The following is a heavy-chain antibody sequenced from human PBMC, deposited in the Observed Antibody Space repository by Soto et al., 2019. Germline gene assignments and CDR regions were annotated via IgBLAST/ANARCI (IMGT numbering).Heavy chain of an antibody. CDR1: GGSITNNY. CDR2: VYSSGST. CDR3: ASSDGGSTIDY. V-gene: IGHV4-59*08. Sequence: SETLSLTCTVSGGSITNNYWSWIRQFPGKGLEWIGYVYSSGSTNYNPSLKSRVTISVDTSKNQFSLKLSSVTAADTAVYYCASSDGGSTIDYWGQGALVTVSS. J-gene: IGHJ4*02.